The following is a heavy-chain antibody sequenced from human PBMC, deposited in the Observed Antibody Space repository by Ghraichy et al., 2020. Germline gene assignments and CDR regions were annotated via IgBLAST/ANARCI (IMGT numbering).Heavy chain of an antibody. CDR1: GGSISSYY. J-gene: IGHJ4*02. V-gene: IGHV4-59*08. CDR3: ARHGRDHGDSYHDF. CDR2: IHYRENT. D-gene: IGHD3-22*01. Sequence: SLTCTVSGGSISSYYWSWIRQPPGKGLEWIGYIHYRENTKYNPSLTGRVTISIDTSNNQFSLKLSSVTAADTALYYCARHGRDHGDSYHDFWGQGTLVTVST.